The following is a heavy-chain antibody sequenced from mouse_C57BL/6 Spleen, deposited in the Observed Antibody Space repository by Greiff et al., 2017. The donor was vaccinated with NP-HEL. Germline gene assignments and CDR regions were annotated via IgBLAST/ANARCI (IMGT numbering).Heavy chain of an antibody. Sequence: QVQLKQSGPELVKPGASVKISCKASGYAFSSSWMNWVKQRPGKGLEWIGRLYPGDGDTNYNGKFKGKATLTADKSSSTAYMQLSSLTSEDSAVYFCARSPSPYSSYRVFDYWGQGTTLTVSS. CDR1: GYAFSSSW. CDR3: ARSPSPYSSYRVFDY. V-gene: IGHV1-82*01. CDR2: LYPGDGDT. D-gene: IGHD1-1*01. J-gene: IGHJ2*01.